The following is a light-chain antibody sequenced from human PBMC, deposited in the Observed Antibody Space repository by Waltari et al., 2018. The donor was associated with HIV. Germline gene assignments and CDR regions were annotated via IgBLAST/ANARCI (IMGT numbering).Light chain of an antibody. V-gene: IGKV1-12*01. CDR2: AAS. CDR3: QQANSCPLT. J-gene: IGKJ4*01. Sequence: IQMPQSPSSVSASVGDRVTIPCRARQGLSSWLDWYQQKPGIAPKLLIFAASSWQSGVPSRFSGSASGTDCTRTISSLQPEDFATYYWQQANSCPLTFGGGTKVEIK. CDR1: QGLSSW.